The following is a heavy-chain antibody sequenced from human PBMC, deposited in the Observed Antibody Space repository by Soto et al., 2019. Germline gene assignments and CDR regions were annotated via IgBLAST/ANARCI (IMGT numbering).Heavy chain of an antibody. J-gene: IGHJ2*01. V-gene: IGHV4-59*08. D-gene: IGHD5-18*01. CDR3: ARQLWSYQWYFDL. CDR1: AGSISSYY. CDR2: IYDSGST. Sequence: QVQLQESGPGLVKPSETLSLTCTVSAGSISSYYWTWIRQPPGKGLEWIGYIYDSGSTNYNPSLKSRVTMSVDTSKNQFSLKLSSVTAADTAVYYCARQLWSYQWYFDLWGRGTLVTVSS.